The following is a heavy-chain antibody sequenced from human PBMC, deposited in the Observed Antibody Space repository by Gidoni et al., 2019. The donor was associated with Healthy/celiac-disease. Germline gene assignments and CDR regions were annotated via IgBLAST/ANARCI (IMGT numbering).Heavy chain of an antibody. V-gene: IGHV3-7*03. CDR3: AREEYSSGWYPLPGMDV. CDR2: IKQDGSEK. CDR1: GLPFSGYW. J-gene: IGHJ6*02. D-gene: IGHD6-19*01. Sequence: EVQLVESGGGLVQPGGSLRLSCEASGLPFSGYWMSWVRQAPGKGLEWVANIKQDGSEKYYVDSVKGRFTISRDNAKNSLYLQMNSLRAEDTAVYYCAREEYSSGWYPLPGMDVWGQGTTVTVSS.